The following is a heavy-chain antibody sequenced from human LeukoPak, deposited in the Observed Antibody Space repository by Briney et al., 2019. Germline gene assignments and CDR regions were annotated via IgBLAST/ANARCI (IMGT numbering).Heavy chain of an antibody. D-gene: IGHD3-10*01. V-gene: IGHV3-48*03. CDR3: ARDPRVRGVIIHTFDY. Sequence: GGSLRLSCAASGFTFSSYEMNWVRQAPGKGLEWVSYISSSGSTIYYADSVKGRFTISRDNAKNSLYLQMNSLRAEDTAVYYCARDPRVRGVIIHTFDYWGQGTLVTVSS. CDR2: ISSSGSTI. CDR1: GFTFSSYE. J-gene: IGHJ4*02.